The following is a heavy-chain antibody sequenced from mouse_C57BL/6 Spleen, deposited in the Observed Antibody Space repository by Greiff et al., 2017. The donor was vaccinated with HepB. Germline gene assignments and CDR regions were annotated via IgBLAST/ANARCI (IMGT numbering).Heavy chain of an antibody. CDR1: GYTFTSYW. J-gene: IGHJ4*01. Sequence: QVQLQQPGAELVMPGASVKLSCKASGYTFTSYWMHWVKQRPGQGLEWIGEIDPSDSYTNYNQKFKGKSTLTVDISSSTAYVQLSSLTSEDSAVYYCARLNSNYFAMDYWGQGTSVTVSS. CDR3: ARLNSNYFAMDY. V-gene: IGHV1-69*01. D-gene: IGHD2-5*01. CDR2: IDPSDSYT.